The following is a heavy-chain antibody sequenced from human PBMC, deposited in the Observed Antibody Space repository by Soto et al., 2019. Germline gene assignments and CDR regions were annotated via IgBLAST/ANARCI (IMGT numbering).Heavy chain of an antibody. Sequence: QVQLQQWGAGLLKPSETLSLTCAVYGGSFSGYYWSWIRQPPGKGLEWIGEINHSGSTNYNPSLKSRVTLSVDTSKNQCSLKLSSVTAADTAVYYCARESGYCSGGSCSNNWFDPWGQGTLVTVSS. D-gene: IGHD2-15*01. CDR1: GGSFSGYY. CDR2: INHSGST. J-gene: IGHJ5*02. V-gene: IGHV4-34*01. CDR3: ARESGYCSGGSCSNNWFDP.